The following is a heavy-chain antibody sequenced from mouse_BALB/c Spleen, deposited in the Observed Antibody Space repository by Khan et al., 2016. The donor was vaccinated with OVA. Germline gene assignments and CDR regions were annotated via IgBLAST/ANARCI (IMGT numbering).Heavy chain of an antibody. D-gene: IGHD1-1*02. V-gene: IGHV14-3*02. CDR3: ARGGWSYAMDY. CDR2: IDPANGNT. CDR1: GFNIKDTY. J-gene: IGHJ4*01. Sequence: EVQLKQSGAELVKPGTSVKLSCTASGFNIKDTYIHWVMQRPEQGLEWIGRIDPANGNTKYDPKFQGKATITADTSSNTGYLQLSSLTSEDTAVYYCARGGWSYAMDYWGQGTSVTVSS.